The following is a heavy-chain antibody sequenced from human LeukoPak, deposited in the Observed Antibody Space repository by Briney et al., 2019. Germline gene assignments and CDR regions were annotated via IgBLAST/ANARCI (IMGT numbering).Heavy chain of an antibody. CDR1: GYSFTSSS. V-gene: IGHV5-51*01. J-gene: IGHJ4*02. D-gene: IGHD1-7*01. CDR3: PSACGEELYYFDY. CDR2: ISPGDSET. Sequence: GESVKISCTASGYSFTSSSIGWVRPMPGKALSWLGLISPGDSETTYSPCCQGQATISADNSISTAYLQWSSLKASDTAMYYCPSACGEELYYFDYWGQGTLVSVSS.